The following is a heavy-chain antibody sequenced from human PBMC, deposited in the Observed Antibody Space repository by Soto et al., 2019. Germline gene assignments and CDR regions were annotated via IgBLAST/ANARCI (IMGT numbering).Heavy chain of an antibody. CDR2: INPSGGST. V-gene: IGHV1-46*01. CDR1: GYTFTSYY. Sequence: QVQLVQSGAEVKKPGASVKVSCKASGYTFTSYYMHWVRQAPGQGLEWMGIINPSGGSTSYAQKFQGRVTMTRDTSTSTVYMELSSLRSEDTAVYYCARDLAYGGWTPPFYYGMDVWGQGTTVTVSS. D-gene: IGHD6-19*01. CDR3: ARDLAYGGWTPPFYYGMDV. J-gene: IGHJ6*02.